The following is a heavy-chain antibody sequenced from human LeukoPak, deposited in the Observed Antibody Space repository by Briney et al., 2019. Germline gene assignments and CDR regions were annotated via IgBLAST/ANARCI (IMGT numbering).Heavy chain of an antibody. CDR1: GFGFGSYG. D-gene: IGHD6-19*01. CDR2: IVYDGSYK. J-gene: IGHJ4*02. Sequence: GRSLRLSCAASGFGFGSYGIHWVRQAPGKGLEWVAIIVYDGSYKYYADSVKGRFTISRDNSKNTLYLQMNSLRAEDTAVYYCARGGSSGWNYFDYWGQGTLVTVSS. CDR3: ARGGSSGWNYFDY. V-gene: IGHV3-30*03.